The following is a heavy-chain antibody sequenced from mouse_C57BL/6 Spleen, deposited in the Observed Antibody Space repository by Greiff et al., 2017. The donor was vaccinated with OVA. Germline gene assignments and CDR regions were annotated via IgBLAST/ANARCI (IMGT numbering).Heavy chain of an antibody. V-gene: IGHV1-55*01. CDR2: IYPGSGST. CDR3: ARQDYGSTLDY. Sequence: QVQLKQPGAELVKPGASVKMSCKASGYTFTSYWITWVKQRPGQGLEWIGVIYPGSGSTNYNEKFKSKATLTVDTSSSTAYMQLSSLTSEDSAVYYCARQDYGSTLDYWGQGTTLTVSS. D-gene: IGHD1-1*01. CDR1: GYTFTSYW. J-gene: IGHJ2*01.